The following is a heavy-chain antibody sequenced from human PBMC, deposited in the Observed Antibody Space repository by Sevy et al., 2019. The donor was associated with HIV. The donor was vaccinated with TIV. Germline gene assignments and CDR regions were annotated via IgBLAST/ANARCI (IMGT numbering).Heavy chain of an antibody. CDR3: ATNTPRYYSDY. D-gene: IGHD3-10*01. V-gene: IGHV3-30*03. J-gene: IGHJ4*02. Sequence: GGSLRLSCAASGFPVSSNSMSWVRQAPGKGLEWVALISYDGSNKYYADSVKGRFTISRDNSKNTLYLQMKSLRGEDTAVYYCATNTPRYYSDYWGQGTLVTVSS. CDR1: GFPVSSNS. CDR2: ISYDGSNK.